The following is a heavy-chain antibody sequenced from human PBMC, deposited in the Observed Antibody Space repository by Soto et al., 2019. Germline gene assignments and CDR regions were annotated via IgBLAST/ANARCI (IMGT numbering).Heavy chain of an antibody. V-gene: IGHV3-7*05. CDR2: IKHYGSDK. Sequence: EVQLVESGGGLVQTGGSLRLSCAASGLIFSSYWMTWVRQAPAKGLKWGANIKHYGSDKYYADSVKGRFTISRDNAKNSVYLQMNSLSAEGATAYYCAGSVSYHDYWGRG. CDR3: AGSVSYHDY. D-gene: IGHD1-26*01. CDR1: GLIFSSYW. J-gene: IGHJ4*02.